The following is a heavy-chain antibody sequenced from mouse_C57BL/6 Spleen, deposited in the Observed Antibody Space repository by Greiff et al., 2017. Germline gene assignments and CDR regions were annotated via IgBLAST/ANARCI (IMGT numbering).Heavy chain of an antibody. CDR1: GFSLTSYA. V-gene: IGHV2-9-1*01. Sequence: QVQLKESGPGLVAPSQSLSITCTVSGFSLTSYAISWVRQPPGKGLEWLGVIWTGGGTNSNSALISRLSISKDNSKSQVCLKMNSLQTDDPARYYCAESIGLFDYWGQGTTLTVSS. CDR2: IWTGGGT. J-gene: IGHJ2*01. CDR3: AESIGLFDY.